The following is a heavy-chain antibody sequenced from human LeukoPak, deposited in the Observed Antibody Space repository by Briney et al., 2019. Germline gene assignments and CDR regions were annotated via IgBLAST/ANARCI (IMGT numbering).Heavy chain of an antibody. J-gene: IGHJ4*02. CDR1: GFTFSSYN. CDR3: ARDTSTVTNREFDY. D-gene: IGHD4-17*01. Sequence: GSLRLSCAASGFTFSSYNMNWVRQAPGKGLEWVSLISSDTSYIHYADSVKGRFTISRDNAKNSVFLQMNSLRAEDTAVYYCARDTSTVTNREFDYWGQGTLVTVHS. CDR2: ISSDTSYI. V-gene: IGHV3-21*01.